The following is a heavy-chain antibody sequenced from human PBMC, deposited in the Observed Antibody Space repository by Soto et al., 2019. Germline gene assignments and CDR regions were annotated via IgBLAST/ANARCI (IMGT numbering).Heavy chain of an antibody. CDR2: MSPNSGNT. J-gene: IGHJ4*02. V-gene: IGHV1-8*01. CDR1: GYTFTSFD. Sequence: QVQLVQSGAEVKKPGASVKVSCKASGYTFTSFDINWVRQATGQGLEWMGWMSPNSGNTTYAQKFQGLVTMSRNTSRTTAYMARISLRCDSSGVTYCESWGGFRYEFDYWGQGTLVTVSS. D-gene: IGHD3-16*01. CDR3: ESWGGFRYEFDY.